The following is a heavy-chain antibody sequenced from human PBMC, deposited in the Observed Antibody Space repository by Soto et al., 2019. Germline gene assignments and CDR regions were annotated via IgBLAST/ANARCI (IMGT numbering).Heavy chain of an antibody. CDR3: ARPWVTGKGGMDV. V-gene: IGHV1-18*01. CDR2: INGYTGNT. D-gene: IGHD3-16*01. CDR1: GYTFTSYG. Sequence: QVQLVQSGAEVKKPGASVKVSCKTSGYTFTSYGLSWVRQAPGQGLEWMGWINGYTGNTNYAQKFQGRVTMTTDTSTNTAYLDLWTLISDDTAVYYCARPWVTGKGGMDVWGQGTTVTVSS. J-gene: IGHJ6*02.